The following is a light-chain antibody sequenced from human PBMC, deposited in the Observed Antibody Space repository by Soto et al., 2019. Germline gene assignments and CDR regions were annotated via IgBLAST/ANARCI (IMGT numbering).Light chain of an antibody. CDR2: EVR. CDR1: MRDVGAYNL. V-gene: IGLV2-14*01. CDR3: SSYTAKSSLI. Sequence: QSALTQPASVSGSPGQSITISCAGTMRDVGAYNLVSWYQQHPGRAPKLIIYEVRNRPSGISFRFSGSKSGNTASLTISGLQAEDEAAYYCSSYTAKSSLIFGGGTKLTVL. J-gene: IGLJ2*01.